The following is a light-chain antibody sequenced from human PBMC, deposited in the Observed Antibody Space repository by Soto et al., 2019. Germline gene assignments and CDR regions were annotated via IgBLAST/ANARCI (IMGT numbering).Light chain of an antibody. V-gene: IGKV3-15*01. J-gene: IGKJ5*01. CDR2: GAS. Sequence: EIVMTQCPATLSVSPGERATLPCRANQNIISNLAWYQQKPGQAPRFLIYGASTRATGVPARFSGSGPGTEFTLTISSLQSEDFEVYYCQQYNNWPITFGQGTRLEIK. CDR1: QNIISN. CDR3: QQYNNWPIT.